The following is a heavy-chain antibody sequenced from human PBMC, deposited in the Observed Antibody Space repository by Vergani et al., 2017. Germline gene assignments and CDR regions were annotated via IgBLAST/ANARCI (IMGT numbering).Heavy chain of an antibody. CDR1: GVSISSGSYY. CDR3: ARGGSSSSFVYYYYMDV. D-gene: IGHD6-6*01. J-gene: IGHJ6*03. CDR2: IYTSGST. V-gene: IGHV4-61*02. Sequence: QVQLQESGPGLVKPLQTLSLTCTVSGVSISSGSYYWSWIRQPAGKGLEWIGRIYTSGSTNYNPSLKSRVTISVDTSKNQFSLKLSSVTAADTAGYYCARGGSSSSFVYYYYMDVWGKGTTVTVSS.